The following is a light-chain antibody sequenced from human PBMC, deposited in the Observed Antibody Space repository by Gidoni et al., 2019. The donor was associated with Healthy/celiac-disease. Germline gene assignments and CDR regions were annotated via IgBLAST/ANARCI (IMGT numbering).Light chain of an antibody. Sequence: EIVITHSPATLSVSPGERATLACRASQSVSSNLAWYQQKPGQAPRLLIYGASTRATGIPARFSGSGSGTEFTLTISSLQSEDSAVYYCQQYNNWPPYTFGQGTKLEIK. J-gene: IGKJ2*01. CDR1: QSVSSN. CDR2: GAS. V-gene: IGKV3-15*01. CDR3: QQYNNWPPYT.